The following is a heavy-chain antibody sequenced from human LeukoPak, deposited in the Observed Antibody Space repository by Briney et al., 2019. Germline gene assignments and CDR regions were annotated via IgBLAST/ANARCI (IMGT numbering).Heavy chain of an antibody. CDR1: GYTFTSYG. D-gene: IGHD6-19*01. J-gene: IGHJ4*02. Sequence: ASVKVSCKASGYTFTSYGISWVRQAPGQGLEWMGWISAYNGNTNYARKLQGRVTMTTDTSTSTAYMELRSLRSEDTAVYYCARIPIAVAGTPFDYWGQGTLVTVSS. CDR3: ARIPIAVAGTPFDY. V-gene: IGHV1-18*01. CDR2: ISAYNGNT.